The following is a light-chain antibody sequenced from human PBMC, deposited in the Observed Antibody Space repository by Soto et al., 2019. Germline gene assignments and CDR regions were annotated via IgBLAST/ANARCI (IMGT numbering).Light chain of an antibody. J-gene: IGKJ1*01. CDR2: DTS. Sequence: EIVVTQSPATLSVSPGERVTLSCRASQSVSSSLAWYQQRPGQAPRLLIYDTSTRAAGISARFSGSGSGTEFTLTLSRLQSEDFAVYYCQQYIDWPPGTFGQGTAVEIK. V-gene: IGKV3-15*01. CDR3: QQYIDWPPGT. CDR1: QSVSSS.